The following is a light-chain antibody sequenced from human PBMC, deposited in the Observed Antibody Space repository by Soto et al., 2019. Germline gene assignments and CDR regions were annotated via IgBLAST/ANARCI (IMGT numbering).Light chain of an antibody. CDR1: SGSIASNY. Sequence: FMLTQPHSVSESPGKTVTISCTRSSGSIASNYVQWYQQRPGSAHTTVIYEDNQRPSGVPDRFSGSIDSSSNSASLTISGLKTEDEADYYCQSYDSSNFVVFGGGTKVTVL. J-gene: IGLJ2*01. CDR2: EDN. CDR3: QSYDSSNFVV. V-gene: IGLV6-57*03.